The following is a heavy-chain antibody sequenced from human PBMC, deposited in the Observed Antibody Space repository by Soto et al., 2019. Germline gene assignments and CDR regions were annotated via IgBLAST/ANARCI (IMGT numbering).Heavy chain of an antibody. CDR3: ARDREAAAGIFDYYYGMDV. J-gene: IGHJ6*02. CDR1: GFTFSSYS. D-gene: IGHD6-13*01. V-gene: IGHV3-21*01. Sequence: EVQLVESGGGLVKPGGSLRISCAASGFTFSSYSMNWVRQAPGKGLEWVSSISSSSSYIYYADSVKGRFTISRDNAKNSLYLQTNSLRAEDTAVYYCARDREAAAGIFDYYYGMDVWGQGTTVTVSS. CDR2: ISSSSSYI.